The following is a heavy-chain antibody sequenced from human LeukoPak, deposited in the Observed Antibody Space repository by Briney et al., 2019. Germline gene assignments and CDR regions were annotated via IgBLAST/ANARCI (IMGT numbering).Heavy chain of an antibody. Sequence: GGSLRLSCAASGFIVSSNCMTWVRQAPGKGLEWLSVIYSGGDTYYADSVKGRFTISRDNSKNTLYLQMNSLRAGDTAVYYCARRHDSGYFDSWGQGTLVTVSS. J-gene: IGHJ4*02. CDR3: ARRHDSGYFDS. CDR1: GFIVSSNC. D-gene: IGHD3-22*01. CDR2: IYSGGDT. V-gene: IGHV3-66*02.